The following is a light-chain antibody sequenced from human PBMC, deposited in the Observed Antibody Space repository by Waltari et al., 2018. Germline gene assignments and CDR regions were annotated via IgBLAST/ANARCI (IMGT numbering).Light chain of an antibody. Sequence: QSALTQPPSASGSPGQPVTISCTGTSSDVGAYDYVSWYQHHPGKAPKLLISEVSKRPSGVPDRFSGSRSGNTASLTVSGLQAEDEADYYCSSYAGSNNLVFGGGTKLTVL. CDR2: EVS. CDR1: SSDVGAYDY. J-gene: IGLJ2*01. CDR3: SSYAGSNNLV. V-gene: IGLV2-8*01.